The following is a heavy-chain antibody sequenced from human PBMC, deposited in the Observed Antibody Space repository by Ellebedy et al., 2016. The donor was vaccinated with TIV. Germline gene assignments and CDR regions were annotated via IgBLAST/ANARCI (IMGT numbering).Heavy chain of an antibody. D-gene: IGHD2-21*02. V-gene: IGHV3-53*01. Sequence: GESLKISCAASGFTVSSNYMTWVRQAPGKGLEWVSVIYSGGTTHYADSVKGRFTISRDKSKNTLYLQMSSLGVDDTAIFYCARDLHVDRGDCLDYWGQGTLVTVSS. CDR1: GFTVSSNY. CDR2: IYSGGTT. CDR3: ARDLHVDRGDCLDY. J-gene: IGHJ4*02.